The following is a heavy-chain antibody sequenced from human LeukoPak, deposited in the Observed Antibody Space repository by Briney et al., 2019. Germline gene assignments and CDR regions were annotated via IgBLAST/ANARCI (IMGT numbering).Heavy chain of an antibody. CDR2: ISTYNGNK. Sequence: ASVTVSCKASGYSFSRYGISWVRQAPGQGLEGMGWISTYNGNKNYAQKFQGRVTMTTDTSTNTAYLELRSLRSDDTAVYYCARDLDYYDSSGSGWFDPWGQGTLVTVSS. CDR3: ARDLDYYDSSGSGWFDP. V-gene: IGHV1-18*01. CDR1: GYSFSRYG. J-gene: IGHJ5*02. D-gene: IGHD3-22*01.